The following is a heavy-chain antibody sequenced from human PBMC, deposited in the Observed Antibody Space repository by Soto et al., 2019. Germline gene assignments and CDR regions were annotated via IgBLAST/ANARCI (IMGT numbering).Heavy chain of an antibody. CDR1: GYTFSGYY. CDR2: INPNTSVT. CDR3: ARDRDPTFFDY. Sequence: GASVKVSCKTSGYTFSGYYMHWVRQAPGQGLEWMGWINPNTSVTNYAQNFQGRVAMTRDTSISTAYMELSGLRSDDTAVYYCARDRDPTFFDYSGQGTLVPVSS. J-gene: IGHJ4*02. V-gene: IGHV1-2*02.